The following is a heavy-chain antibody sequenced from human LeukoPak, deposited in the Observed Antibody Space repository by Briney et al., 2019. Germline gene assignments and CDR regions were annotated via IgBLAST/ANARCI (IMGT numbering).Heavy chain of an antibody. CDR1: GLTLSRYS. J-gene: IGHJ4*02. CDR3: ARDQGGEGTDY. V-gene: IGHV3-48*01. CDR2: ISVTSSSI. D-gene: IGHD3-16*01. Sequence: GGSLGLSCAASGLTLSRYSMHWVRQAPGKGLEWVSYISVTSSSITYADSVKGRFTISRDNAKNSLYLHMNSLRADDTAVYYCARDQGGEGTDYWGQGTLVTVSS.